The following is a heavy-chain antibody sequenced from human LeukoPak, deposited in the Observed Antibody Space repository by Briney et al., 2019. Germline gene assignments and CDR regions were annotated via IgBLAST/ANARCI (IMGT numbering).Heavy chain of an antibody. Sequence: ASVKVSCKASGYTFTSYAMHWVRQAPGQRLEWMGWINAGNGNTKYSQKFQGRVTITWDTSASTAYMELSSLRSEDTAVYYCARREWLVRRLDYWGQGTLVTVSS. V-gene: IGHV1-3*01. D-gene: IGHD6-19*01. CDR1: GYTFTSYA. J-gene: IGHJ4*02. CDR2: INAGNGNT. CDR3: ARREWLVRRLDY.